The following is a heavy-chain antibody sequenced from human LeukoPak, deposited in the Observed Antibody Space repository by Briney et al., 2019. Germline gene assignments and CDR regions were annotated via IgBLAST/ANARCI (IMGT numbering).Heavy chain of an antibody. Sequence: GGSLRLSCAASGFTFISYWMHWVRQAPGKGLVWVSRINGYGSSTDFADSVKGRFTISRDNAKNTLYLQMNSLRAEDTAVHYCARDAPGNTALDYWGQGTLVTVSS. CDR1: GFTFISYW. V-gene: IGHV3-74*01. CDR2: INGYGSST. D-gene: IGHD5-18*01. CDR3: ARDAPGNTALDY. J-gene: IGHJ4*02.